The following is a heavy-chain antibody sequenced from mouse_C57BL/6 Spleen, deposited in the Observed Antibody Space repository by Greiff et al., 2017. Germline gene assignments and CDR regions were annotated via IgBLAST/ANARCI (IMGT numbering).Heavy chain of an antibody. CDR3: AREHGYYLGY. D-gene: IGHD2-2*01. J-gene: IGHJ2*01. CDR2: IYPGDGDT. V-gene: IGHV1-82*01. CDR1: GYAFSSSW. Sequence: QVQLQESGPELVKPGASVKLSCKASGYAFSSSWMNWVKQRPGKGLEWIGRIYPGDGDTNYNGKFKGKATLTADKSSSTAYLQLSSLTTEDSAVYFCAREHGYYLGYWGQGTTLTVSS.